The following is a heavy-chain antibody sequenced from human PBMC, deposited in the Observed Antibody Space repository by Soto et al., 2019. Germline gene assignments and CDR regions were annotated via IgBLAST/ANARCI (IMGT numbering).Heavy chain of an antibody. CDR3: AKGGGRIVPRHFDN. CDR1: GFTFDDYA. Sequence: PGGSLRLSCAASGFTFDDYAMHWVRQAPGKGLEWVSGISWNSGSIGYADSVKGRFTISRDNAKNSLYLQMNSLRAEDTALYYCAKGGGRIVPRHFDNWGQGILVTVSS. D-gene: IGHD1-26*01. V-gene: IGHV3-9*01. CDR2: ISWNSGSI. J-gene: IGHJ4*02.